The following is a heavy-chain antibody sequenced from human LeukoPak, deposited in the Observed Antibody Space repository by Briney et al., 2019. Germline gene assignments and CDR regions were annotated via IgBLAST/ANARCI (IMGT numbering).Heavy chain of an antibody. CDR1: GYTFTNYA. V-gene: IGHV1-18*01. CDR3: ALLSYCTTVTCFFLDY. Sequence: ASVKVSCKASGYTFTNYAISWVRQAPGQGLEWMGWISIDSGKTDYAHNVQGRVTMTTDTSTSTAHMESRSLRSDDTAVYYCALLSYCTTVTCFFLDYWGQGTLVTVSS. D-gene: IGHD2-8*01. J-gene: IGHJ4*02. CDR2: ISIDSGKT.